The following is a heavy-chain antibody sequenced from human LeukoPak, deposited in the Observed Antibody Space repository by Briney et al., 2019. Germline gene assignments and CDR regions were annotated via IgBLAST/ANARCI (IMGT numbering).Heavy chain of an antibody. Sequence: GGSLRLSCAASKFAFSTYWMSWVRQAPGKGLEWVSVMYSGGDTYYANSVKGRFTFSRDISKNTLYLQMNGLRTEDTAMYYCARDAPQVPAAGVLASWGQGTLVTVSS. V-gene: IGHV3-53*01. CDR3: ARDAPQVPAAGVLAS. CDR2: MYSGGDT. CDR1: KFAFSTYW. J-gene: IGHJ5*02. D-gene: IGHD6-13*01.